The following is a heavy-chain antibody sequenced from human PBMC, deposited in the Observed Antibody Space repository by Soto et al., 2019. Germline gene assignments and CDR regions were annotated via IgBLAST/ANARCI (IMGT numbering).Heavy chain of an antibody. Sequence: EVQLVESGGGLVQPGRSLRISCAASGFNFRDFAMHWVRQAPGKGLEWVSGITSNSGGIDYADSVKGRFTISRDNAKNSLYLQMNSLRAEDTALYYCAKDSGTQYYYYMDVWGRGTMVTVSS. D-gene: IGHD4-4*01. V-gene: IGHV3-9*01. CDR2: ITSNSGGI. CDR3: AKDSGTQYYYYMDV. CDR1: GFNFRDFA. J-gene: IGHJ6*03.